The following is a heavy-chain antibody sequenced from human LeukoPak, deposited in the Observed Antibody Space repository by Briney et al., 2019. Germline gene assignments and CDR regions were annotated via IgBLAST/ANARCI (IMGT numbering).Heavy chain of an antibody. J-gene: IGHJ4*02. CDR1: GGSISTNNW. V-gene: IGHV4-4*02. CDR3: ARTRGPLTAVAYLDS. Sequence: SGTLSLTCAVSGGSISTNNWWTWVRQPPGKGLEWIGEIHHSGSTDYNPSLKSRVTISPDKSKNQFSLTLTSVTAADTAVYFCARTRGPLTAVAYLDSWGQGTLVTFSS. D-gene: IGHD5-18*01. CDR2: IHHSGST.